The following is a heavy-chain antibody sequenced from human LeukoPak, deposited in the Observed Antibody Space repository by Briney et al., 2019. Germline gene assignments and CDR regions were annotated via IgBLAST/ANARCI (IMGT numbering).Heavy chain of an antibody. D-gene: IGHD4-23*01. CDR2: IFYTGST. CDR3: AALGLGTTEVNH. CDR1: GSSIRNNDYY. V-gene: IGHV4-39*02. Sequence: SETLSLTCTVSGSSIRNNDYYWDCIRQTPGKGLEWIGSIFYTGSTYSNPSLKSRVTLSVDTSKNHFSLKLTSATAADTGVYFCAALGLGTTEVNHWGQGTRVIVS. J-gene: IGHJ5*02.